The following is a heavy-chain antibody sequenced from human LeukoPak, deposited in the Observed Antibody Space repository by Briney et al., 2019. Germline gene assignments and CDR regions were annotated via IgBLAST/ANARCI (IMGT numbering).Heavy chain of an antibody. J-gene: IGHJ4*02. Sequence: PGGSLRLSCAASGFTFSSYGMHWVRQAPGKGLEWVAFIRYDGSNKYYADSVKGRFTISRDNSKNTLYLQMKSLRAEDTAVYYCAEISRHYYDSSVYYSGLRDFDYWGQGTLVTVSS. V-gene: IGHV3-30*02. CDR1: GFTFSSYG. D-gene: IGHD3-22*01. CDR2: IRYDGSNK. CDR3: AEISRHYYDSSVYYSGLRDFDY.